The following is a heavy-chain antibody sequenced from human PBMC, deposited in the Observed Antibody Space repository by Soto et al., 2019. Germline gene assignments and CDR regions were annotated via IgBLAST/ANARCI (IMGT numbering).Heavy chain of an antibody. CDR3: ARDILSGGAYPDS. J-gene: IGHJ5*01. CDR2: ISSGSSYI. Sequence: GGSLRLSCAASGFTFSTYTMNWVRQAPGKGLEWISSISSGSSYIYYAGSVKGRFTISRDNAKNSLFLQMNSLRADDTAVYYCARDILSGGAYPDSWGQGTKVTV. CDR1: GFTFSTYT. V-gene: IGHV3-21*01. D-gene: IGHD3-10*01.